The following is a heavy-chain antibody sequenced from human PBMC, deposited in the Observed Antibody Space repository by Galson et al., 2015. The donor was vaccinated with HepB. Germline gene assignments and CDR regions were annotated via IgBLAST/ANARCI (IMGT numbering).Heavy chain of an antibody. J-gene: IGHJ4*02. CDR1: GYTFTSYY. Sequence: SVKVSCKASGYTFTSYYMHWVRQAPGQGLEWMGIINPSGGSTSYAQKFQGRVTMTRDTSTSTVYMELSSLRSEDTAVYYCARASRSWIQLPYYFDYWGQGTLVTVSS. V-gene: IGHV1-46*01. CDR3: ARASRSWIQLPYYFDY. CDR2: INPSGGST. D-gene: IGHD5-18*01.